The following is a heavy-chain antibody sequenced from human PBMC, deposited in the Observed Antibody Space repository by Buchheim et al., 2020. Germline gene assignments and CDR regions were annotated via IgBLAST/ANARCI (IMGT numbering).Heavy chain of an antibody. J-gene: IGHJ6*02. CDR2: MNPNSGNT. Sequence: QVQLVQSGAEVKKPGASVKVSCKASGYTFTSYDINWVRQATGQGLEWMGWMNPNSGNTGYAKKFQGRVTMTRNTSISTAYMELSSLRSEDTAVYYCARWIQLWPPLYYYYYGMDVWGQGTT. V-gene: IGHV1-8*01. CDR1: GYTFTSYD. CDR3: ARWIQLWPPLYYYYYGMDV. D-gene: IGHD5-18*01.